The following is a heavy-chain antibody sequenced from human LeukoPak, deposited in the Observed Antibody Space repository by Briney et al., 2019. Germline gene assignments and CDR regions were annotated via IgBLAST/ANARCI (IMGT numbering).Heavy chain of an antibody. J-gene: IGHJ4*02. V-gene: IGHV3-30*03. D-gene: IGHD2-8*02. CDR1: GFTFSTYG. Sequence: GGSLRLSCTASGFTFSTYGMHWVRQAPGKGLEWVTLISYDGSTKYYSDSVKGRFTISRDNSKSTLSLQMNSLRAEDTAIYYCATYRQVLLPFESWGQGTLVTVSS. CDR3: ATYRQVLLPFES. CDR2: ISYDGSTK.